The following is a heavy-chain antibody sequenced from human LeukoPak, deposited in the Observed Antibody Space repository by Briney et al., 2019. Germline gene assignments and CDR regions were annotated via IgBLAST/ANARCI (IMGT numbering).Heavy chain of an antibody. J-gene: IGHJ6*02. CDR2: IKQDGSEK. CDR1: GFTFSNYW. Sequence: GGSLRLSCSASGFTFSNYWMHWVRQAPGKGLEWVANIKQDGSEKYYVDSVKGRFTISRDNAKNSLYLQMNSLRAEDTAVYYCARAMDVWGQGTTVTVSS. V-gene: IGHV3-7*01. CDR3: ARAMDV.